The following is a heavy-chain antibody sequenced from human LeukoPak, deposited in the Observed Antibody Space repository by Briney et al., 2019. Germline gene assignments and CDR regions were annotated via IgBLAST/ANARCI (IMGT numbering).Heavy chain of an antibody. CDR3: ARVGGYGSGSYWGADY. V-gene: IGHV4-30-4*08. D-gene: IGHD3-10*01. Sequence: SETLSLTCTVSGGSISSGNYYWSWIRQHPGKGLERIGNIYYSGSTYYNPSLKSRVTISVDTSKDQFSLKLSSVTAADTAVYYCARVGGYGSGSYWGADYWGQGTLVTVSS. CDR2: IYYSGST. CDR1: GGSISSGNYY. J-gene: IGHJ4*02.